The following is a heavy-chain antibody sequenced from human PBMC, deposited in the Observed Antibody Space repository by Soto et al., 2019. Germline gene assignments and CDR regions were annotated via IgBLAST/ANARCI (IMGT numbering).Heavy chain of an antibody. Sequence: VQLLESGGGLVQPGGSLRLSCAASGFTFSSYAMSWVRQAPGKGLEWVSAISGSGGSTYYADSVKGRFTISRDNSKNTLYLQMNSLRAEDTAVYYCAKEGVVVPASNYYMDVWGKGTTVTVSS. J-gene: IGHJ6*03. CDR2: ISGSGGST. D-gene: IGHD2-2*01. CDR1: GFTFSSYA. CDR3: AKEGVVVPASNYYMDV. V-gene: IGHV3-23*01.